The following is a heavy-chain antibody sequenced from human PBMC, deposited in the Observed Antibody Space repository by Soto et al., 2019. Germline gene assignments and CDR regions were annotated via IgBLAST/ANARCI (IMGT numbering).Heavy chain of an antibody. CDR3: ARDIEGYCSSTSCYLALGLDY. CDR2: ISYDGSNK. J-gene: IGHJ4*02. D-gene: IGHD2-2*01. Sequence: QVQLVESGGGVVQPGRSLRLSCAASGFTFSSYAMHWVRQAPGKGLEWVAVISYDGSNKYYADSVKGRFTISRDNSKNTLYLQMNSLRAEDTAVYYCARDIEGYCSSTSCYLALGLDYWCQGTLVTVSS. CDR1: GFTFSSYA. V-gene: IGHV3-30-3*01.